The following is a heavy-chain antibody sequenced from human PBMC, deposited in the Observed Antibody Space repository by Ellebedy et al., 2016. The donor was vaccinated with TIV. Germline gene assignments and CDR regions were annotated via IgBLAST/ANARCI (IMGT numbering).Heavy chain of an antibody. Sequence: GESLKISCAASGFTFSSYSMNWLRQAPGKGLEWVSYISNSDTIYYADSVRGRFTISRDKAKKSVYLQMNSLRVEDTAVYYCARDAMIWIFDSWGQGTLVTVSS. D-gene: IGHD3-22*01. CDR1: GFTFSSYS. CDR3: ARDAMIWIFDS. V-gene: IGHV3-48*01. J-gene: IGHJ4*02. CDR2: ISNSDTI.